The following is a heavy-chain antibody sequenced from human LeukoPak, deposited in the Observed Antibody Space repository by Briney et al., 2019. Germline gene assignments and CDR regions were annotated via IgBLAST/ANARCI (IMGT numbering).Heavy chain of an antibody. V-gene: IGHV4-31*03. CDR1: GCSISSGGYY. CDR3: AREYCSSTSCHLFDY. D-gene: IGHD2-2*01. J-gene: IGHJ4*02. Sequence: PSQTLSLTCTVSGCSISSGGYYWSWIRQHPGKGLEWIGYIYYSGSTYYNPSLKSRVTISVDTSKNQFSLKLSSVTAADTAVYYCAREYCSSTSCHLFDYWGQGTLVTVSS. CDR2: IYYSGST.